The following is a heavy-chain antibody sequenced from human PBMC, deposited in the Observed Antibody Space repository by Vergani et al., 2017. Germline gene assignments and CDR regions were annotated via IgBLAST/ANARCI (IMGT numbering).Heavy chain of an antibody. CDR2: ISYDGSNK. J-gene: IGHJ6*02. Sequence: VQLVESGGGVVQPGRSLRLSCAASGFTFSSYGMHWVRQAPGKGLEWVAVISYDGSNKYYADSVKGRFTISRDNSKNTLYLQMNSLRAEDTAVYYCAIIEAMDVWGQGTTVTVSS. CDR1: GFTFSSYG. D-gene: IGHD3-16*02. CDR3: AIIEAMDV. V-gene: IGHV3-30*03.